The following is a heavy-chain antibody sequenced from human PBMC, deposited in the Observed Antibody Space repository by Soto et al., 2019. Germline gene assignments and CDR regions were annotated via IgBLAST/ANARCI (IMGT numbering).Heavy chain of an antibody. J-gene: IGHJ4*02. CDR1: GYTFTSYA. V-gene: IGHV1-3*01. D-gene: IGHD1-26*01. Sequence: QVQLVQSGAEVKKPGASVKVSCKASGYTFTSYAMHWVRQAPGQRLEWMGWINAGNGNTKYSQKFQGRVTITRDTSASTAYMELSSLRSEVTAVYYCAARGGIVGASFIDYWGQGTLVTVSS. CDR2: INAGNGNT. CDR3: AARGGIVGASFIDY.